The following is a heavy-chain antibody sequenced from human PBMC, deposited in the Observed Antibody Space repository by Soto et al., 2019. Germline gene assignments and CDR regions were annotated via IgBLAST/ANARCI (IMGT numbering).Heavy chain of an antibody. D-gene: IGHD2-15*01. CDR1: GFIFRSYA. V-gene: IGHV3-30-3*01. CDR3: ARAGCDGGSCYTLVGLRYGMDV. Sequence: QVQLVESGGGVVQPGRSLRLSCAASGFIFRSYAMYWVRQAPGKGLEWVAVISYDGNNKYYADSVKGRFTISRDNSRNTLYLQMNSLRAEDSAVYYCARAGCDGGSCYTLVGLRYGMDVWGQGTTVTVSS. J-gene: IGHJ6*02. CDR2: ISYDGNNK.